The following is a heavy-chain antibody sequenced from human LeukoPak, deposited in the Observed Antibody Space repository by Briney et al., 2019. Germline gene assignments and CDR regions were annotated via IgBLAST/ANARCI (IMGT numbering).Heavy chain of an antibody. V-gene: IGHV3-48*03. CDR1: GFTFSTYE. CDR2: ISNGDGTI. CDR3: ARVGYSRSWHSGSAFDI. Sequence: GGSLRLSCAASGFTFSTYEMNWVRQAPGKGLEWVSYISNGDGTIKYADSVKGRFTISRDNAKNSLYLQMNSLRVEDTAVYYCARVGYSRSWHSGSAFDIWGQGTMVTVSS. D-gene: IGHD6-13*01. J-gene: IGHJ3*02.